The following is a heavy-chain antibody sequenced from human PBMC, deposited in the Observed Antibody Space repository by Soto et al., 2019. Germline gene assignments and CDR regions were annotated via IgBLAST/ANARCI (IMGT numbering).Heavy chain of an antibody. CDR3: AKDRTMFGVVRRLGFDY. CDR2: TSYDGSKK. V-gene: IGHV3-30*18. D-gene: IGHD3-3*01. Sequence: QVQLVESGGGVVQPGRSLRLSCAASGFSFSNYGMHWVRQAPGKGLEWVAVTSYDGSKKYYVDPVKGRFTISRDNSKNTLYLQMNSLRAEDTAVYYCAKDRTMFGVVRRLGFDYWGQGTLVTVSS. J-gene: IGHJ4*02. CDR1: GFSFSNYG.